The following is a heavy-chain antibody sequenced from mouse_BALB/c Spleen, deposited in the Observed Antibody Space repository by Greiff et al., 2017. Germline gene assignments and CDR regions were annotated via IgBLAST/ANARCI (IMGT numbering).Heavy chain of an antibody. CDR3: TREGYYAFFPSY. CDR2: IDPETGGT. D-gene: IGHD2-3*01. Sequence: QVQLQQSGAELVRPGASVTLSCKASGYTFTDYEMHWVKQTPVHGLEWIGAIDPETGGTAYNQKFKGKATLTADKSSSTAYMELRSLTSEDSAVYYCTREGYYAFFPSYWGQGTTLTVSS. CDR1: GYTFTDYE. V-gene: IGHV1-15*01. J-gene: IGHJ2*01.